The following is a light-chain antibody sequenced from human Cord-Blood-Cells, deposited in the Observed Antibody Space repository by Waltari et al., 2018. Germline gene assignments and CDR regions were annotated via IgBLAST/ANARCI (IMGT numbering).Light chain of an antibody. CDR3: QSYDSSLSALWV. V-gene: IGLV1-40*01. CDR1: SSNIGAGYD. Sequence: QSVLTPPPSVSGAPGQRVTISCTGSSSNIGAGYDVHWYQQLPGTAPKLLIYGNSNRPSGVPDRFSGSKSGTSASLAITGLQAEDEADYYCQSYDSSLSALWVFGGGTKLTVL. CDR2: GNS. J-gene: IGLJ3*02.